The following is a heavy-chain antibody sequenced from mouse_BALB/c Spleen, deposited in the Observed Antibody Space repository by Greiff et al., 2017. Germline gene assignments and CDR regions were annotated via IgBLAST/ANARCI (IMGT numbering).Heavy chain of an antibody. CDR1: GYTFTSYW. CDR2: INPSTGYT. D-gene: IGHD2-3*01. Sequence: QVQLKQSGAELAKPGASVKMSCKASGYTFTSYWMHWVKQRPGQGLEWIGYINPSTGYTEYNQKFKDKATLTADKSSSTAYMQLSSLTSEDSAVYYCARFDGYPDYWGQGTTLTVSS. CDR3: ARFDGYPDY. V-gene: IGHV1-7*01. J-gene: IGHJ2*01.